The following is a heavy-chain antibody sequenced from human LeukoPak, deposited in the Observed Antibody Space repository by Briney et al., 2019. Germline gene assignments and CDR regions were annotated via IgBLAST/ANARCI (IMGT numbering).Heavy chain of an antibody. CDR2: INAGSGDA. Sequence: ASVKVSCKASGYTFTTYAIHWVRQAPGRSLEWMGRINAGSGDAKYSQNFHDRITITRDTSASTVYMELTSLRSEDTAVYYCGKSAPSGFDPWGQGTLVTVSS. J-gene: IGHJ5*02. CDR3: GKSAPSGFDP. CDR1: GYTFTTYA. V-gene: IGHV1-3*01.